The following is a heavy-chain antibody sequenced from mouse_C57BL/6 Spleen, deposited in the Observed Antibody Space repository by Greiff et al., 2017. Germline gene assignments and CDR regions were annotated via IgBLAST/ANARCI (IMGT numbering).Heavy chain of an antibody. Sequence: QVQLKQPGAELVKPGASVKLSCKASGYTFTSYWMHWVKQRPGQGLEWIGMIHPNSGSTNYNEKFKSKATLTVDKSSSTAYMQLSSLTSEDSAVYYCAREGHYYGSSYGYWGQGTTLTVSS. CDR1: GYTFTSYW. J-gene: IGHJ2*01. CDR3: AREGHYYGSSYGY. V-gene: IGHV1-64*01. CDR2: IHPNSGST. D-gene: IGHD1-1*01.